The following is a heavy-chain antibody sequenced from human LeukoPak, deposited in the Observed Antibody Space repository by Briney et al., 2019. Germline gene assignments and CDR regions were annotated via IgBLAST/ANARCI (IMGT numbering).Heavy chain of an antibody. Sequence: PSETLSLTCTVSGGSISSYYWSWIRQPPGKGLEWIGYIFYTGTTNYNPSLKSRAAISVDTSKNQFSLKLSSVTAADTDVYYCARQGLTSLDYWGQGTLVTVSS. CDR1: GGSISSYY. CDR2: IFYTGTT. CDR3: ARQGLTSLDY. V-gene: IGHV4-59*01. D-gene: IGHD2/OR15-2a*01. J-gene: IGHJ4*02.